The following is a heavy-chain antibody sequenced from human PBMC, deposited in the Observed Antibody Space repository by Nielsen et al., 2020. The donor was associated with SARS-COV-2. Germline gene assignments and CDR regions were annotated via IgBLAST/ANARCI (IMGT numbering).Heavy chain of an antibody. J-gene: IGHJ4*02. Sequence: GESLKISCAASGFTFSSYWMHWVRQAPGKGLVWVSRINSDGSSTSYADSVKGRFTISRDNAKNTLYLQMNSLRAEDTAVYYCARVRFGFSDYWGQGTLVTVSS. CDR1: GFTFSSYW. D-gene: IGHD3-10*01. CDR3: ARVRFGFSDY. CDR2: INSDGSST. V-gene: IGHV3-74*01.